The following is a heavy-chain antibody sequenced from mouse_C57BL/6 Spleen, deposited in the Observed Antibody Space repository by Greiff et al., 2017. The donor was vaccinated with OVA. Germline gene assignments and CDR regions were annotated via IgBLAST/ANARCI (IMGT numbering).Heavy chain of an antibody. D-gene: IGHD1-1*01. Sequence: VQLQQSGPGLVQPSQSLSITCTVSGFSLTSYGVHWVRQSPGKGLEWLGVIWSGGSTAYNAAFISSLSISKDNSKSQVFFKMNSLQAYDTAIDYCASCTTVVADWYFDVWGTGTTVTVSS. CDR3: ASCTTVVADWYFDV. J-gene: IGHJ1*03. V-gene: IGHV2-2*01. CDR1: GFSLTSYG. CDR2: IWSGGST.